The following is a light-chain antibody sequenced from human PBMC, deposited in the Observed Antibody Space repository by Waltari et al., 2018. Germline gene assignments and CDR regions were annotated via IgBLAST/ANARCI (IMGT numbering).Light chain of an antibody. V-gene: IGLV2-23*02. Sequence: QSALTHPASVSGSPGQSITISCTGTSSDVGSYNLVSWYQQRPGTAPKLMIYEVSVRPSGISNRFSGSKSGDTASLTISGLQAEDEADYHCCSYAGSTSSVLFGGGTKLTVL. J-gene: IGLJ2*01. CDR2: EVS. CDR3: CSYAGSTSSVL. CDR1: SSDVGSYNL.